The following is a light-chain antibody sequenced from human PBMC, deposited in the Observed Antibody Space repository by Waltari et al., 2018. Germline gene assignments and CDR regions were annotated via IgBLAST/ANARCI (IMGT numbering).Light chain of an antibody. CDR2: VKSDGSH. CDR1: SGPSSNV. V-gene: IGLV4-69*01. CDR3: QTWGTGILSWV. J-gene: IGLJ3*02. Sequence: QLVLTQPPSASASLGASVKLTCPLSSGPSSNVLAWHQHQPGKGPRYLMKVKSDGSHFKGDGIPDRFSGSSSGAERYLTISSLQSEDEADYYCQTWGTGILSWVFGGGTKLTVL.